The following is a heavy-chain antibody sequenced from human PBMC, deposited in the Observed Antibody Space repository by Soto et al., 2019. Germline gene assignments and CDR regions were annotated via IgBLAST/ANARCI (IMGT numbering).Heavy chain of an antibody. CDR3: ARDRGPGFCYGTYYYFYVMDV. V-gene: IGHV3-23*01. Sequence: GGSLRLSCKASGFSFSSNSMGWLRQAPGKGLDWVSSISDSADRIYYADSVRGRFTFSRDNSKNMMYLQMSSLRVEDTAEYYCARDRGPGFCYGTYYYFYVMDVWGQGTSVTVSS. J-gene: IGHJ6*02. CDR2: ISDSADRI. D-gene: IGHD5-18*01. CDR1: GFSFSSNS.